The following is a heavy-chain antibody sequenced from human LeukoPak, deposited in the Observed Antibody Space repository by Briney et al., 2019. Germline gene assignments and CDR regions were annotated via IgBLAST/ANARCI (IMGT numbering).Heavy chain of an antibody. CDR3: ARGEGYCNSTSCPYAFDI. J-gene: IGHJ3*02. Sequence: GGSLRLSCAASGFTFDDYGMSWVRQAPGKGLEWVSGINWNGGSTGYADSVKGRFTISRDNAKNSLYLQMNSLRAEDTALYYCARGEGYCNSTSCPYAFDIWGQGTMVTVSS. V-gene: IGHV3-20*04. D-gene: IGHD2-2*01. CDR1: GFTFDDYG. CDR2: INWNGGST.